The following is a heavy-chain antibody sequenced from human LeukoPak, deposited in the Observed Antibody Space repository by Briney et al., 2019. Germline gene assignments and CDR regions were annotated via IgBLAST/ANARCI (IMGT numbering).Heavy chain of an antibody. V-gene: IGHV1-2*02. CDR2: INPNSGGT. J-gene: IGHJ6*02. CDR3: TRTGDDILTGYSRYGMDV. CDR1: GYTFTGYY. Sequence: ASVKVSCKASGYTFTGYYMHWVRQAPGQGLEWMGWINPNSGGTNYAQKFQGRVTMTRDTSISTAYMELSRLRSDGTAVYYCTRTGDDILTGYSRYGMDVWGQGTTVTVSS. D-gene: IGHD3-9*01.